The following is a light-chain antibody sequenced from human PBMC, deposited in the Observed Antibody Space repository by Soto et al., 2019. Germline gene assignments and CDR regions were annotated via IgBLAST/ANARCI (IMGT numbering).Light chain of an antibody. J-gene: IGKJ1*01. CDR1: QSSDTY. CDR3: QQSYNTPRT. V-gene: IGKV1-39*01. CDR2: AAS. Sequence: DIQMTQSPSSLSASVRDRVTITCRASQSSDTYLNWYQQKPGKAPKLLIYAASSLQSGVPSRFSGSGSGTDFTLTISSLQPEDFATDYCQQSYNTPRTFGQGTKVEIK.